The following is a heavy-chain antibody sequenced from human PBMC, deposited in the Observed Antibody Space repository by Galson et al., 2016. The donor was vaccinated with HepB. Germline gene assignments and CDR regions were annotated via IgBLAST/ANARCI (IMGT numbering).Heavy chain of an antibody. V-gene: IGHV3-33*06. CDR1: GFTFNTYA. CDR3: AKVRAPYYYERVGREFGMDV. J-gene: IGHJ6*02. Sequence: SLRLSCAASGFTFNTYAMHWVRRAPGKGLEWVALIWYDGNKKYYADSVKGRFTISRDNFRDTLTLQMTSLRAEDTAVYYCAKVRAPYYYERVGREFGMDVWGQGTTVTVSS. CDR2: IWYDGNKK. D-gene: IGHD3-22*01.